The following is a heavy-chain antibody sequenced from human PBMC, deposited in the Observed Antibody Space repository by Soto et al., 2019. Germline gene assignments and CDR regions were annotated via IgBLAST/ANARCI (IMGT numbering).Heavy chain of an antibody. CDR3: ARDAGYCSVGSCHEGS. J-gene: IGHJ5*02. D-gene: IGHD2-15*01. CDR1: GGTFSSYA. Sequence: QVQLVQSGAEVKKPGSSVKVSCKASGGTFSSYAISWVRQAPGQGLEWMGGIIPFFGTANYAQKFQGRVTITADESTSTVYMELSSLRSEDTAVYYCARDAGYCSVGSCHEGSWGQGTLVTVSS. CDR2: IIPFFGTA. V-gene: IGHV1-69*12.